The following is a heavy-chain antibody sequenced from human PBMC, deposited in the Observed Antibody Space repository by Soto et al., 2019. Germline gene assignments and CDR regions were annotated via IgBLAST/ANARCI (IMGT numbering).Heavy chain of an antibody. D-gene: IGHD6-6*01. Sequence: EVQLVETGGGLIQPGGYLRLSCAASGFTVSSNYMNWVRQAPGNGLEWVSIIYSDGTTSYADSVKGRFTISRDNFKNTLHLQINSLRAEDTAVYYCAILSTWGQGTLVTVSS. CDR2: IYSDGTT. CDR1: GFTVSSNY. J-gene: IGHJ5*02. CDR3: AILST. V-gene: IGHV3-53*02.